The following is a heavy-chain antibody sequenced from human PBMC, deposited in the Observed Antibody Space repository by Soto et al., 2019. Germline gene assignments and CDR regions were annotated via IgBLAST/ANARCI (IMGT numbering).Heavy chain of an antibody. Sequence: PSETLSLTCTVSGGSISSYYWSWIRQPPGKGLEWIGYIYYSGSTNYNPSLKSRVTISVDTSKNQFSLKLSSVTAADTAVYYCARDTMVRGAYYYYGMDVWGQGTTVTVSS. V-gene: IGHV4-59*01. CDR1: GGSISSYY. J-gene: IGHJ6*02. CDR2: IYYSGST. CDR3: ARDTMVRGAYYYYGMDV. D-gene: IGHD3-10*01.